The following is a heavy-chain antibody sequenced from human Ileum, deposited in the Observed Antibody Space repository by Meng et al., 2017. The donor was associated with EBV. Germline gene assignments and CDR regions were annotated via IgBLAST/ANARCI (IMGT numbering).Heavy chain of an antibody. Sequence: QVHPPGSVPGLGKSSGILSLTCGVSVDSMTNNHGWTSVRQPPGKGLEWIGEIYHSGSTNYNPSLQSRATISVVMSKKQFSLKLRSVTAADTAVYYCARTGVGLAFDYWGLGTLVTVSS. J-gene: IGHJ4*02. CDR1: VDSMTNNHG. V-gene: IGHV4-4*02. D-gene: IGHD2-8*01. CDR3: ARTGVGLAFDY. CDR2: IYHSGST.